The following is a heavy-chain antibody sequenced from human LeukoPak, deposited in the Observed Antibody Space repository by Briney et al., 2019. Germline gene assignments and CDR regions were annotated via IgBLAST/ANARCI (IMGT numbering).Heavy chain of an antibody. J-gene: IGHJ5*02. D-gene: IGHD5-12*01. CDR3: AREAYSGHDGESWFDP. Sequence: SETLSLTCTVSGGSISSYYWSWIRQPPGKGLEWIGNIYYSGSTNYNPSLKSRVTISVDTSKNQFSLKLSSVTAADTAVYYCAREAYSGHDGESWFDPWGQGTLVTVSS. V-gene: IGHV4-59*12. CDR1: GGSISSYY. CDR2: IYYSGST.